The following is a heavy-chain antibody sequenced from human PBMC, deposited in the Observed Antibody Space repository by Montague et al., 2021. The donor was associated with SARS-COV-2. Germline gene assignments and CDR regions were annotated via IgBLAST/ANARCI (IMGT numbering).Heavy chain of an antibody. J-gene: IGHJ4*02. D-gene: IGHD2-15*01. CDR1: GFTFSSYA. CDR3: AKTEAGYCSGGSCVVDY. V-gene: IGHV3-23*01. Sequence: SLRLSCAASGFTFSSYAMSWVRQAPGKGLEWVSVISGSGGDTYYXDSVKGRFTISRDNFTNTQYLQMNSLRAEDAAVYYCAKTEAGYCSGGSCVVDYWGQGTLVIVSS. CDR2: ISGSGGDT.